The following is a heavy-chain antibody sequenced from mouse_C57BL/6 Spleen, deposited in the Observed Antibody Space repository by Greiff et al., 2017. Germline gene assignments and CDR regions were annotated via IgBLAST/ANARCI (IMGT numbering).Heavy chain of an antibody. J-gene: IGHJ2*01. Sequence: DVQLQESGPGLVKPSQSLSLTCSVTGYSITSGYYWNWIRQFPGNKLEWMGYISYDGSNNYNPSLKNRISITRDTSKNQFFLKLNSVTTEDTATYYCAREDDGSFLDYWGQGTTLTVSS. CDR3: AREDDGSFLDY. D-gene: IGHD1-1*01. V-gene: IGHV3-6*01. CDR2: ISYDGSN. CDR1: GYSITSGYY.